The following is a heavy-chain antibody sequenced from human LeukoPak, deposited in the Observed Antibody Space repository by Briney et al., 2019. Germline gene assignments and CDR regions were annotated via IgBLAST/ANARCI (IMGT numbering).Heavy chain of an antibody. Sequence: GGSLRLSCAASGFTFSSYEMTWFRQAPGKGLEWVANINHDGTEKYYVDSVKGRFTISRENAKNSLFLQMSSLRAEDTAVYYCARGRFYHDSPEWGQGTLVTVSS. CDR1: GFTFSSYE. CDR3: ARGRFYHDSPE. J-gene: IGHJ4*02. D-gene: IGHD3-22*01. V-gene: IGHV3-7*01. CDR2: INHDGTEK.